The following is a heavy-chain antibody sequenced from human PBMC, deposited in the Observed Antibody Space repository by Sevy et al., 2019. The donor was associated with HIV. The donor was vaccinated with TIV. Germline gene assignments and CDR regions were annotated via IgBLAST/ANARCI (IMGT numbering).Heavy chain of an antibody. CDR2: INTNTGNP. CDR3: ATDRTGSSRDY. V-gene: IGHV7-4-1*02. D-gene: IGHD6-13*01. CDR1: GYTCTSYA. J-gene: IGHJ4*02. Sequence: ASVKVSCKASGYTCTSYAMNWVRPAPRQGLEWMGWINTNTGNPTYAQGFTGRFVFSLDTSVSTAYLQISSLKAEDTAVYYCATDRTGSSRDYWGQGTLVTVSS.